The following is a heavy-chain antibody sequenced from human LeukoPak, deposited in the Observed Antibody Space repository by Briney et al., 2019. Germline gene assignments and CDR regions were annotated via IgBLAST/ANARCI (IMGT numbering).Heavy chain of an antibody. D-gene: IGHD6-19*01. J-gene: IGHJ5*02. CDR1: GFTFSGYA. CDR2: ISGSGGIT. CDR3: AKDSGDTSGNWFDP. Sequence: PGRSLRLSCAASGFTFSGYAMSWVRQAPGKGLEWVSSISGSGGITYYTDSVKGRFTISRDNSKNTLFLQMNSLRAEDTAVYYCAKDSGDTSGNWFDPWGQGTLVTVSS. V-gene: IGHV3-23*01.